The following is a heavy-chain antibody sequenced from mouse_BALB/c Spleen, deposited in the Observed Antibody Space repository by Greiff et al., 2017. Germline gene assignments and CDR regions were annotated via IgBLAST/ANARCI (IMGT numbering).Heavy chain of an antibody. CDR3: ARHVGLREKAMDY. CDR1: GFTFSSYG. D-gene: IGHD3-1*01. Sequence: EVKLVESGGDLVKPGGSLKLSCAASGFTFSSYGMSWVRQTPDKRLEWVATISSGGSYTYYPDSVKGRFTISRDNAKNTLYLQMSSLKSEDTAMYYCARHVGLREKAMDYWGQGTSVTVSS. J-gene: IGHJ4*01. V-gene: IGHV5-6*01. CDR2: ISSGGSYT.